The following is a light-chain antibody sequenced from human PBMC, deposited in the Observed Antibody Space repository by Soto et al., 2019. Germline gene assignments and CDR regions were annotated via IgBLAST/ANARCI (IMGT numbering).Light chain of an antibody. CDR2: AAS. CDR3: QRSFSTTLT. CDR1: QSISSY. Sequence: DIQMTQSPSSLSASVGDRVTITCRASQSISSYLHWYQQKPGKAPKLLIYAASSLQSGVPSRFSGSGSGTDFTLTISSLPPEDFATYYCQRSFSTTLTFGGGTKVEIK. J-gene: IGKJ4*01. V-gene: IGKV1-39*01.